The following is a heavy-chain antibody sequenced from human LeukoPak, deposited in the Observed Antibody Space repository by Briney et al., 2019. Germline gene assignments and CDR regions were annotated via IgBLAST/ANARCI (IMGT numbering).Heavy chain of an antibody. CDR3: AKDLSSAITSALVLDV. CDR1: GFTFDDYA. Sequence: GGSLRLSCAASGFTFDDYAMHWVRHAPGKGLEWVSGISWNSGSIGYADSVKGRFTISRDNVKNVLYLQMTSLRPEDTALYYCAKDLSSAITSALVLDVWGQGTTVIVSS. D-gene: IGHD3-22*01. V-gene: IGHV3-9*01. CDR2: ISWNSGSI. J-gene: IGHJ6*02.